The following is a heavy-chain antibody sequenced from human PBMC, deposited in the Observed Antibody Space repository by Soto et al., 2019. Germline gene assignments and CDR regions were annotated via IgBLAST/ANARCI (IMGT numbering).Heavy chain of an antibody. CDR2: IYYSGNT. CDR1: AGSLTKAAYY. J-gene: IGHJ6*02. D-gene: IGHD2-2*01. Sequence: SQTRSLTCTVSAGSLTKAAYYCGWLLHHPGKGLESIGIIYYSGNTYYSPSLKSRVTMSVHTSQNQFSLKLSSVTAADTAVYYCARHVNDGVLVRPSSYRYGMDFWARRTTVTVSS. CDR3: ARHVNDGVLVRPSSYRYGMDF. V-gene: IGHV4-39*01.